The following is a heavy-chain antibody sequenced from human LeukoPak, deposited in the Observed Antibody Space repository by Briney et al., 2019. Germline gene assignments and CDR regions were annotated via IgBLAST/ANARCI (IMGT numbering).Heavy chain of an antibody. V-gene: IGHV3-23*01. Sequence: GGSLRLSCAASGFTFSNYGMHWVRQAPGKGLEWVSAISGSGGSTYYADSVKGRFTISRDNSKNTLYLQMNSLRAEDTAVYYCAREGSGLFGLGDNWGQGTLVTVSS. D-gene: IGHD3/OR15-3a*01. J-gene: IGHJ4*02. CDR2: ISGSGGST. CDR3: AREGSGLFGLGDN. CDR1: GFTFSNYG.